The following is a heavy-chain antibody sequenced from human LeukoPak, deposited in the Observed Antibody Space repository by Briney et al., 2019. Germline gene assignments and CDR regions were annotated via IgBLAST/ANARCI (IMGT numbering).Heavy chain of an antibody. Sequence: GASVKVSCKASGYTFTSYGISWVRQAPGQGLEWMGWISAYNGNTNYAQNLQGRVTMTTDTSTSTAYMELRSLRSDDPAVYYCAARGGATGTTQGDAFDIWGQGTMVTVSS. J-gene: IGHJ3*02. D-gene: IGHD1-1*01. V-gene: IGHV1-18*01. CDR3: AARGGATGTTQGDAFDI. CDR1: GYTFTSYG. CDR2: ISAYNGNT.